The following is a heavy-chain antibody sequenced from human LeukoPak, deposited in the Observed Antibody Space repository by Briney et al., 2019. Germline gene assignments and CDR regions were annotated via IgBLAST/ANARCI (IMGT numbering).Heavy chain of an antibody. CDR1: EFTFNSYW. J-gene: IGHJ4*02. Sequence: SGGSLRLSCAASEFTFNSYWMIWVRQAPGKGLEWVANINPDGSGKYYVDSVKGRFTISRDNAKKSLYLQMNSLRAEDTAVYYCASKQGDYWGQGTLVTVSS. CDR2: INPDGSGK. CDR3: ASKQGDY. V-gene: IGHV3-7*01.